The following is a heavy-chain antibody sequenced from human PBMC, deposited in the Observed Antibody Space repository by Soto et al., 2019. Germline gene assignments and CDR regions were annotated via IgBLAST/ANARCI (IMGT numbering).Heavy chain of an antibody. CDR3: ARGSSNWAYYFDF. CDR2: ITSRGTTV. D-gene: IGHD6-13*01. V-gene: IGHV3-48*02. CDR1: GFTFSSYS. Sequence: EVHLVESGGGLVQPGGSLRLSCAASGFTFSSYSLNWVRQAPGKGLECVSYITSRGTTVYYADSLRGRFTISRDNAKNSLYLQMNSLRDDDTAVYYCARGSSNWAYYFDFWGQGTLVTVSS. J-gene: IGHJ4*02.